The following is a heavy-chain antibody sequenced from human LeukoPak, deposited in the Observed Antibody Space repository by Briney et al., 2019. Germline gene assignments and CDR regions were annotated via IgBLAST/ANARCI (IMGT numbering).Heavy chain of an antibody. CDR1: GGSFSGYY. CDR3: ARGRTMTKRFDI. D-gene: IGHD3-22*01. Sequence: SETPSLTCAVYGGSFSGYYWSWIRQPPGKGLEWIGEINHSGSTNYNPSLKSRVTISVDTSKNQFSLKLSSVTAADTAVYYCARGRTMTKRFDIWGQGTMVTVSS. CDR2: INHSGST. J-gene: IGHJ3*02. V-gene: IGHV4-34*01.